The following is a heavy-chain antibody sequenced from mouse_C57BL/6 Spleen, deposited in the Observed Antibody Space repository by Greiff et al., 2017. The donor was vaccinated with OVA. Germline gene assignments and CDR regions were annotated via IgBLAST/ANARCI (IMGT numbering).Heavy chain of an antibody. D-gene: IGHD2-13*01. V-gene: IGHV1-26*01. CDR1: GYTFTDYY. CDR2: INPNNGGT. CDR3: ARSGHDFSPYWYFDV. Sequence: EVQLQQSGPELVKPGASVKISCKASGYTFTDYYINWVKQSHGKSLEWIGDINPNNGGTSYNQKFKGKATLTVDKSSSTAYMELRSLTSEDSAVYYCARSGHDFSPYWYFDVWGTGTTVTVSS. J-gene: IGHJ1*03.